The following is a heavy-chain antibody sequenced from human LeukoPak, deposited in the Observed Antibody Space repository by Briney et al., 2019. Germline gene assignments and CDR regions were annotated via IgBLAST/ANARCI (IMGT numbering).Heavy chain of an antibody. J-gene: IGHJ4*02. CDR1: GFTFSSHN. Sequence: PGGSLRLSCAASGFTFSSHNMQWVRQAPGKGLEWVSYIHSSSRTIYYADSVKGRFTISRDNAKNSLYLQMTRLRDEDTAVYYCAIVWNVVNVHWGFFDYWGQGTLVTVSS. CDR3: AIVWNVVNVHWGFFDY. V-gene: IGHV3-48*02. CDR2: IHSSSRTI. D-gene: IGHD1-1*01.